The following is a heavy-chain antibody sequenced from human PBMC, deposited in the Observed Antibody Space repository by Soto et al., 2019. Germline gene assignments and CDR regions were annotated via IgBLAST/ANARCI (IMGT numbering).Heavy chain of an antibody. J-gene: IGHJ6*02. CDR1: GYSVSSCW. D-gene: IGHD2-21*01. CDR3: PRSGEASPPHYYYGMDV. CDR2: IYPGDSDT. Sequence: VASLTLSCKASGYSVSSCWIGWVRQIPGKGVEGMGIIYPGDSDTRYRPSFQGQVTISADKSISTAYLQWSSLKASDTAMHYCPRSGEASPPHYYYGMDVWGQGTTVTVSS. V-gene: IGHV5-51*01.